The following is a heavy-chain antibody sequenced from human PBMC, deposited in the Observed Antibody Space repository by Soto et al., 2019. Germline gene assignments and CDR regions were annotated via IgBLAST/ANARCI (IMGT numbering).Heavy chain of an antibody. CDR3: ARGAALNTSYPYSGMDV. J-gene: IGHJ6*02. V-gene: IGHV4-30-4*01. CDR1: GGSISSDDYY. CDR2: IYYSGSA. D-gene: IGHD6-25*01. Sequence: SETLSLTCTVSGGSISSDDYYWSWIRQPPGKGLEWIGYIYYSGSAYYTPSLQSRVSISIDTSKNQFSLKLTSVTATDTAVYFCARGAALNTSYPYSGMDVGGQGTTVTV.